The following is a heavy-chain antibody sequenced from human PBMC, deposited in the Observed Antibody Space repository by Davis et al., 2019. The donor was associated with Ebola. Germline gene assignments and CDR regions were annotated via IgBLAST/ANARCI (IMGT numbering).Heavy chain of an antibody. J-gene: IGHJ4*02. CDR1: GYTFTGHY. V-gene: IGHV1-18*04. Sequence: ASVKVSCKASGYTFTGHYMHWVREAPGQGLEWMGWISAYNGNTNYAQKFQGRVTMTTDTSTSPAYMELRSLRSDDTAVYYCARDSQWLRPFDYWGQGTLVTVSS. CDR3: ARDSQWLRPFDY. CDR2: ISAYNGNT. D-gene: IGHD6-19*01.